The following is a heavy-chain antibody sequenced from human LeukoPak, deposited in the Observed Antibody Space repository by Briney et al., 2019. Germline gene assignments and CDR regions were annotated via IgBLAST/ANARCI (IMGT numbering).Heavy chain of an antibody. J-gene: IGHJ3*02. CDR1: GFTFSSYS. D-gene: IGHD3-22*01. Sequence: GGSLRLSCAASGFTFSSYSMNWVRQAPGKGLEWVSSISSSSSYIYYADSVKGRFTISRGNAKNSLYLQMNSLGAEDTAVYYCAKGRAIEAFDIWGQGTMVTVSS. CDR2: ISSSSSYI. V-gene: IGHV3-21*01. CDR3: AKGRAIEAFDI.